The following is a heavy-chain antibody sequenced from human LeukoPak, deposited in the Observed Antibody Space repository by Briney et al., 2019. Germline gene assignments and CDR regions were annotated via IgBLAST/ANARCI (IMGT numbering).Heavy chain of an antibody. CDR3: AELGITMIGGV. Sequence: PGGSLRLSCVDSGFTFSSYSMNWVRQAPGKGLEWVSYISSSSSTIYYADSVKGRFTISRDNAKNSLYLQMNSLRAEDTAVYYCAELGITMIGGVWGKGTTVTISS. CDR1: GFTFSSYS. D-gene: IGHD3-10*02. J-gene: IGHJ6*04. V-gene: IGHV3-48*01. CDR2: ISSSSSTI.